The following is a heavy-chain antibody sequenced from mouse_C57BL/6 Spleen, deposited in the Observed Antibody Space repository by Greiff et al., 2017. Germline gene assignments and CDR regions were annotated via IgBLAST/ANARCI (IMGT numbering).Heavy chain of an antibody. CDR3: ARSEAYYSNDEFAY. D-gene: IGHD2-5*01. V-gene: IGHV1-64*01. CDR2: IHPNSGST. J-gene: IGHJ3*01. Sequence: VQLQQPGAELVKPGASVKLSCKASGYTFTSYWMHWVKQRPGQGLEWIGMIHPNSGSTNYNEKFKSKATLTVDKSSSTAYMQLSSLTSEDAAVYYCARSEAYYSNDEFAYWGQGTLVTVSA. CDR1: GYTFTSYW.